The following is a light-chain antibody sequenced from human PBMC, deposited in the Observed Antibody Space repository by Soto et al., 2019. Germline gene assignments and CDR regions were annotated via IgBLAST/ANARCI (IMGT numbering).Light chain of an antibody. Sequence: QSALTQPASVSGSPGQSITISCTGTSSDVGGYNYVSWYQQHPGKAHKLMVYEVSNRPSGVSNRFSGSKSGNTASLTISGLQAEDEADDYCSSYTSSSTLVVFGGGTKLTVL. J-gene: IGLJ2*01. V-gene: IGLV2-14*01. CDR3: SSYTSSSTLVV. CDR1: SSDVGGYNY. CDR2: EVS.